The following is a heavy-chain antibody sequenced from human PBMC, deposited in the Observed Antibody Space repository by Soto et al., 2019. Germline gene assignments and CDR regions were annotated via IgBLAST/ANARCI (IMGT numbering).Heavy chain of an antibody. D-gene: IGHD3-9*01. J-gene: IGHJ6*03. CDR1: GFTFSSYW. CDR2: IKQDGSEK. V-gene: IGHV3-7*01. Sequence: GGSLRLSCAASGFTFSSYWMSWVRQAPGKGLEWVANIKQDGSEKYYVDSVKGRFTISRDNAKNSLYLQMNSLRAEDTAVYYCARNRGPSYYDILTGYYYYYYYMDVWGKGTTVTVSS. CDR3: ARNRGPSYYDILTGYYYYYYYMDV.